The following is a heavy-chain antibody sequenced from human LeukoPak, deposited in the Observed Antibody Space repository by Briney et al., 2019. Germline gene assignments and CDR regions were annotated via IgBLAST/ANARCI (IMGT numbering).Heavy chain of an antibody. D-gene: IGHD4-17*01. V-gene: IGHV4-59*01. CDR2: IYYTGTT. CDR3: AREDPQTTVPEGMDV. J-gene: IGHJ6*02. Sequence: SETLSLTCSISGGSISTYYWSWIRQLPGKGLEWIGYIYYTGTTNYNPSLRSRVTISVDTSRNQFSLRLSSVTAADTAVYYCAREDPQTTVPEGMDVWGHGTTVIVSS. CDR1: GGSISTYY.